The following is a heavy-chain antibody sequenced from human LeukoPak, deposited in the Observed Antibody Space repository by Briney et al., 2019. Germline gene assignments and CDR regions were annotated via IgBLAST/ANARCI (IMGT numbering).Heavy chain of an antibody. J-gene: IGHJ4*02. Sequence: QPGGSLRLSCAASGFTFSSYWMHWVRQAPGKGLVWVSRINSDGSSTSYADSVKGRFTISRDNAKNTLYLQMNSLRAEDTVVYYCARVQQHVDFDYWGQGTLVTVSS. D-gene: IGHD6-13*01. V-gene: IGHV3-74*01. CDR2: INSDGSST. CDR1: GFTFSSYW. CDR3: ARVQQHVDFDY.